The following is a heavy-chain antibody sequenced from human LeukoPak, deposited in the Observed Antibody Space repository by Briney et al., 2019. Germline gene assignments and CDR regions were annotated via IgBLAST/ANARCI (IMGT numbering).Heavy chain of an antibody. V-gene: IGHV5-51*01. CDR3: ARRGFGSGYEP. J-gene: IGHJ5*02. CDR2: IYPGDSDT. CDR1: GYSFTTYW. D-gene: IGHD5-12*01. Sequence: GESLKISCKASGYSFTTYWIGWVRQMPGKGLEWMGSIYPGDSDTRYSPSFQGQVTISADKSISTAYVQWSSLKASDTAIYYCARRGFGSGYEPWGQGTLVTVSS.